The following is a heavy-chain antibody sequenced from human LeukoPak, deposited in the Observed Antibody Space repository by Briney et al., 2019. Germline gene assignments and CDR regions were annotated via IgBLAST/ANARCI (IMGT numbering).Heavy chain of an antibody. CDR2: ISGSGGST. CDR1: GFTFSSYA. V-gene: IGHV3-23*01. J-gene: IGHJ6*02. CDR3: AKAGVYCGSSGYYYVPLHGMDV. Sequence: GGSLRLSCAASGFTFSSYAMSWVRQAPGKGLEWVSAISGSGGSTYYADSVKGRFTISRDNSKNTLYLQMNSLRAEDTAVYYCAKAGVYCGSSGYYYVPLHGMDVWGQGTTVTVSS. D-gene: IGHD3-22*01.